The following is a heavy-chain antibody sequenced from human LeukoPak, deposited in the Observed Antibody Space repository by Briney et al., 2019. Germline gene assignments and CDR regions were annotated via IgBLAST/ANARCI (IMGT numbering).Heavy chain of an antibody. CDR1: GGSISSSSYY. J-gene: IGHJ4*02. V-gene: IGHV4-39*01. D-gene: IGHD3-3*01. CDR2: IYYSGST. Sequence: SEALSLTCTVSGGSISSSSYYWGWIRQPPGKGLEWIGSIYYSGSTYYNPSLKSRVTISVDTSKNQFSLKLSSVTAADTAVYYCATTYYDFWSGYYTFDYWGQGTLVTVSS. CDR3: ATTYYDFWSGYYTFDY.